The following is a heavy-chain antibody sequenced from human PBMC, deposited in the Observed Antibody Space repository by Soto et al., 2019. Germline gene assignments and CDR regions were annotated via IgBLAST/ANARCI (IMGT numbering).Heavy chain of an antibody. CDR3: SKQRGPSGYSYYGLEV. CDR2: IKSKGSGGTT. CDR1: GFDFTPAW. D-gene: IGHD2-15*01. J-gene: IGHJ6*01. V-gene: IGHV3-15*07. Sequence: QVVESGGGLVTPGESISLSCVGSGFDFTPAWMHWVRQAPGTGLEWVGRIKSKGSGGTTDYSAPVKGRFTISRDDSKHTGYLQMDSLKGEDTAVYLCSKQRGPSGYSYYGLEVWGQGITVTVTS.